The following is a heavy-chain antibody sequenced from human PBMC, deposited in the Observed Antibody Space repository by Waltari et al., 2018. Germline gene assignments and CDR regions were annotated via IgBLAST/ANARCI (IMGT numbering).Heavy chain of an antibody. V-gene: IGHV5-51*01. CDR1: VYSFTSYW. J-gene: IGHJ4*02. CDR2: IYPGDSDT. D-gene: IGHD6-6*01. CDR3: ARPYSSSALDYFDY. Sequence: EVQLVQSGAAVKQPGESLKIPCKGSVYSFTSYWIGWARPLPGKGLEWMVIIYPGDSDTRYSPSFQGQVTISADKSISTAYLQWSSLKASDTAMYYCARPYSSSALDYFDYWGQGTLVTVSS.